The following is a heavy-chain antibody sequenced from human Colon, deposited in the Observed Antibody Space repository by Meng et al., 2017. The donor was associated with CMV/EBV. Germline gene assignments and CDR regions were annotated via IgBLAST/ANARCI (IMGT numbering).Heavy chain of an antibody. Sequence: ASEQVSCKASGYTFTSYYMHWVRQAPGQGLEWMGIINPSGGSTSYAQKFQGRVTITRDTSTSTVYMELSSLRSEDTAVYYCARGGYCSSTSCYSDYSYYGMDVWGQGTTVTVSS. D-gene: IGHD2-2*03. J-gene: IGHJ6*02. V-gene: IGHV1-46*01. CDR1: GYTFTSYY. CDR2: INPSGGST. CDR3: ARGGYCSSTSCYSDYSYYGMDV.